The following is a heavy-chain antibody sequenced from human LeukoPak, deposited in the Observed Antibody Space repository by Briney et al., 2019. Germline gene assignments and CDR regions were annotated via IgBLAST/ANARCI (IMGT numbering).Heavy chain of an antibody. CDR1: GYAFTRHY. CDR2: INPNSGGT. V-gene: IGHV1-2*02. Sequence: ASVKVSCKASGYAFTRHYMHWVRQAPGQGLEWMGWINPNSGGTNYAQKFQGRVIVTRDTSISTAYMELSRLRSDDTAVYYCARDRYYYDSSGYSAPDYWGQGTLVTVSS. CDR3: ARDRYYYDSSGYSAPDY. J-gene: IGHJ4*02. D-gene: IGHD3-22*01.